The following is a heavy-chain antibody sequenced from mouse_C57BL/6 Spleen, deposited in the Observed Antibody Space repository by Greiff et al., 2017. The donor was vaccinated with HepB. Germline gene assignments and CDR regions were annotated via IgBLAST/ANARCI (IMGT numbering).Heavy chain of an antibody. V-gene: IGHV1-4*01. CDR3: ARDYSNYPPYAMDY. CDR1: GYTFTSYT. D-gene: IGHD2-5*01. CDR2: INPSSGYT. J-gene: IGHJ4*01. Sequence: VQLQQSGAELARPGASVKMSCKASGYTFTSYTMHWVKQRPGQGLEWIGYINPSSGYTKYNQKFKDKATLTADKSSSTAYMQLSSLTSEDSAVYYCARDYSNYPPYAMDYWGQGTSVTVSS.